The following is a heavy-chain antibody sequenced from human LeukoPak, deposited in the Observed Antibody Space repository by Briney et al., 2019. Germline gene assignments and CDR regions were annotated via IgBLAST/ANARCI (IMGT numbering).Heavy chain of an antibody. CDR2: IKTDGSEK. J-gene: IGHJ4*02. V-gene: IGHV3-7*03. CDR3: AKDNRRHYTSGPNPDSLH. CDR1: GFTFSSYA. D-gene: IGHD6-19*01. Sequence: GGSLRLSCAATGFTFSSYAMSWVRQAPGKGLEWVANIKTDGSEKYYVDSVKGRFTISRDNAKNSLYLQMNSLRVEDTAFYYCAKDNRRHYTSGPNPDSLHWGQGALVTVSS.